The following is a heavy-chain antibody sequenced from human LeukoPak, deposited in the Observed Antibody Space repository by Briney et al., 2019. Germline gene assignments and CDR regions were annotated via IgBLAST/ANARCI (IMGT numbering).Heavy chain of an antibody. D-gene: IGHD2-2*02. V-gene: IGHV3-21*01. CDR3: ARDRDCSSTSCYTGMGFDY. CDR2: ISSSSSYI. CDR1: GFTFSSYA. J-gene: IGHJ4*02. Sequence: GGSLRLSCAASGFTFSSYAMSWVRQAPGKGLEWVSAISSSSSYIYYADSVKGRFTIPRDNAKNSLYLQMNSLRAEDTAVYYCARDRDCSSTSCYTGMGFDYWGQGTLVTVSS.